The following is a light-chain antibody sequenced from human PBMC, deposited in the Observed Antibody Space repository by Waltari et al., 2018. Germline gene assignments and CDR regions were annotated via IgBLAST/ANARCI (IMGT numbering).Light chain of an antibody. Sequence: EIVLTQSPGTLSLSVGERATVSCRASERVSRALAWYQQKPGQAPRLLIYGASTRATGIPDRFSGSGSGTDFSLTISRLEPDDFAVYYCQHYLRLPVTFGQGTTVEIK. V-gene: IGKV3-20*01. J-gene: IGKJ1*01. CDR1: ERVSRA. CDR2: GAS. CDR3: QHYLRLPVT.